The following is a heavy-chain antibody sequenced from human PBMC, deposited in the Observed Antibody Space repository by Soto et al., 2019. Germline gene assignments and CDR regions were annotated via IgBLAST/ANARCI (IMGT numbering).Heavy chain of an antibody. CDR3: AKDYEGIVVVPAAMRPYYDFWSGPLDV. CDR1: GFTFSSYW. CDR2: ISWNSGSI. V-gene: IGHV3-9*01. Sequence: GGSLRLSCAASGFTFSSYWMSWVRQAPGKGLEWVSGISWNSGSIGYADSVKGRFTISRDNAKNSLYLQMNSLRAEDTALYYCAKDYEGIVVVPAAMRPYYDFWSGPLDVWGKGTTVTVSS. D-gene: IGHD2-2*01. J-gene: IGHJ6*04.